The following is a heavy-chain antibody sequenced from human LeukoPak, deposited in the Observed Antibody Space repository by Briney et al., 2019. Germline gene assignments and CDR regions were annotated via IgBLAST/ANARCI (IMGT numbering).Heavy chain of an antibody. CDR3: ASSDYDILTGPYDY. CDR1: AESFSDYY. D-gene: IGHD3-9*01. J-gene: IGHJ4*02. CDR2: INHSGST. Sequence: PSETLSLTCAVYAESFSDYYWSWIRQPPGKGLEWIGEINHSGSTNYNPSLKTRVTISVDTSKNQFSLKLSSVTAADTAVYYCASSDYDILTGPYDYWGQGTLVTVSS. V-gene: IGHV4-34*01.